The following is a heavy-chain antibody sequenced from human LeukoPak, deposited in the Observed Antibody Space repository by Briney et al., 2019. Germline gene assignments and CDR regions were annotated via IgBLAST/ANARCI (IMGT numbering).Heavy chain of an antibody. CDR1: GYSFTSYW. D-gene: IGHD4-11*01. CDR2: ISPGDSDT. Sequence: GESLKISCMSSGYSFTSYWIGWVRQMPGKGLEWMGIISPGDSDTRYSPSFQGQVTISADKSISTAYLQWSSLKASDTAMYYCARHAYYSNLDYGMDVWGKGTTVTVSS. V-gene: IGHV5-51*01. CDR3: ARHAYYSNLDYGMDV. J-gene: IGHJ6*04.